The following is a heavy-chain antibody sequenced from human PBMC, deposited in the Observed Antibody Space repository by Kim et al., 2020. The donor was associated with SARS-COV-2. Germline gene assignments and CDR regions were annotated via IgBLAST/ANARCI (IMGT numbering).Heavy chain of an antibody. CDR1: GYSFTSYW. D-gene: IGHD3-22*01. CDR2: IYPGDSDT. V-gene: IGHV5-51*01. J-gene: IGHJ5*01. Sequence: GESLKISCKGSGYSFTSYWIGWVRQMPGKGLEWMGIIYPGDSDTRYSPSFQGQVTISADKSISTAYLQWSSLKASDTAMYYCARLTYYYDSSGYGINWFDSWGQGTLVTVSS. CDR3: ARLTYYYDSSGYGINWFDS.